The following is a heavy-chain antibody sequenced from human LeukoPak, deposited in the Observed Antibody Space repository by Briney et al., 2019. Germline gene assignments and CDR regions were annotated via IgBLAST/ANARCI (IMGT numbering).Heavy chain of an antibody. CDR1: GYTFTGYY. Sequence: ASVKVSCKASGYTFTGYYMHWVRQAPGQGLEWMGWINPNSGGTNYAQKFQGRVTMTRDTSISTAYMELSRLRSDDTAVYYCARDSSSWYNWFDPWGQGTPVTVSS. CDR2: INPNSGGT. CDR3: ARDSSSWYNWFDP. V-gene: IGHV1-2*02. D-gene: IGHD6-13*01. J-gene: IGHJ5*02.